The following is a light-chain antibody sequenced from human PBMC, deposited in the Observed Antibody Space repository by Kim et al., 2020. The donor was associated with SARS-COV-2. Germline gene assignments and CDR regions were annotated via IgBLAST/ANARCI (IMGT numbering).Light chain of an antibody. J-gene: IGLJ1*01. CDR3: QSYDSSLSGFYV. V-gene: IGLV1-40*01. Sequence: VLTQPPSVSGAPGQRVTISCTGSSSNIGAGYDVHWYQQLPGTAPKLLIYGNSNRPSGVPDRFSGSKSGTSASLAITGLQAEDEADYYCQSYDSSLSGFYVFGTGTKVTVL. CDR2: GNS. CDR1: SSNIGAGYD.